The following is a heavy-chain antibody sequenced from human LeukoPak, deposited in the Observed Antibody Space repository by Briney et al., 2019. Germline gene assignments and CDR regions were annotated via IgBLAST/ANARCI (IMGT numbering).Heavy chain of an antibody. V-gene: IGHV4-34*01. Sequence: SQTLSLTCAVYGGSFSGYYWSWICQPPGKGLEWIGEINHSGSTNYNPSLKSRVTISVDTSKNQFSLKLSSVTAADTAVYYCARDHLAAAGTPRRYYYYGMDVWGQGTTVTVSS. CDR1: GGSFSGYY. CDR3: ARDHLAAAGTPRRYYYYGMDV. D-gene: IGHD6-13*01. J-gene: IGHJ6*02. CDR2: INHSGST.